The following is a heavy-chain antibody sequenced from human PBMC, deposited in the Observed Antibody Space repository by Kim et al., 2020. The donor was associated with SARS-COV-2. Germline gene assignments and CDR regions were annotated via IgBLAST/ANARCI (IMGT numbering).Heavy chain of an antibody. V-gene: IGHV5-51*01. J-gene: IGHJ6*02. CDR2: IYPGDSDT. Sequence: GESLKISCKGSGYSFTSYWIGWVRQMPGKGLKWMGIIYPGDSDTRYSPSFQGQVTISADKSISTAYLQWSSLKASDTAMYYCASAAAAGTDYYGMDVWGQGTTVTVSS. CDR1: GYSFTSYW. CDR3: ASAAAAGTDYYGMDV. D-gene: IGHD6-13*01.